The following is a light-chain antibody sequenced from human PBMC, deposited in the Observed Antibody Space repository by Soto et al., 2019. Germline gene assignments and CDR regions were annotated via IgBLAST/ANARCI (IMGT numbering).Light chain of an antibody. CDR3: QVRDVWPS. J-gene: IGKJ1*01. CDR1: XSVSTS. CDR2: DAS. V-gene: IGKV3-11*01. Sequence: NVLTQSPVTLAVSPGESAVLSCRASXSVSTSLAWYQHKPGQAPRLFIYDASKRAPGIPARFTGSGSGTDFTLTISSLEPEDIAVYYCQVRDVWPSFGQGTKVEIK.